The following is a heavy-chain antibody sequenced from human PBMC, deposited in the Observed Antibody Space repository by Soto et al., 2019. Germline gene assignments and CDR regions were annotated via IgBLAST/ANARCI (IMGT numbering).Heavy chain of an antibody. Sequence: SVKVSCKASGGTFSSYAISWVRQAPGQGLEWMGGIIPIFGTANYAQKFQGRVTITADESTSTAYMELSSLRSEDTAVYYCARPTKTRSSRYYYYYGMDVWGQGTTVTVSS. D-gene: IGHD6-13*01. CDR2: IIPIFGTA. J-gene: IGHJ6*02. V-gene: IGHV1-69*13. CDR3: ARPTKTRSSRYYYYYGMDV. CDR1: GGTFSSYA.